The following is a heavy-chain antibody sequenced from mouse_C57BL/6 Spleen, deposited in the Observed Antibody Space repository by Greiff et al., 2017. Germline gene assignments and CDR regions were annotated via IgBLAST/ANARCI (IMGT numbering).Heavy chain of an antibody. J-gene: IGHJ1*03. V-gene: IGHV1-69*01. D-gene: IGHD1-1*01. CDR1: GYTFTSYW. CDR2: IDPSDSYT. CDR3: ARCYGSSYGYWYFDV. Sequence: QVQLQQPGAELVMPGASVKLSCKASGYTFTSYWMHWVKQRPGQGLEWIGEIDPSDSYTNYNQKFKGKSTLTVDKSSSTAYMQLSSLTSEDSAVYYCARCYGSSYGYWYFDVWGTGTTVTVSS.